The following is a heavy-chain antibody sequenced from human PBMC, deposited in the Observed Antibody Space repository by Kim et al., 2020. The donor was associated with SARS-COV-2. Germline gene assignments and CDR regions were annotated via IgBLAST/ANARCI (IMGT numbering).Heavy chain of an antibody. D-gene: IGHD6-19*01. V-gene: IGHV3-48*03. CDR2: I. CDR3: ARESDVAGNDY. Sequence: ILNADSVKGRFTVSRDNAKNSLYLQMNGLRAEDTAVYYCARESDVAGNDYWGQGSLVTVSS. J-gene: IGHJ4*02.